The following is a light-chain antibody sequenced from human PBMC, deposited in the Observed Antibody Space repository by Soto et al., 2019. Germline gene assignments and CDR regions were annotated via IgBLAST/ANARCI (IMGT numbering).Light chain of an antibody. Sequence: EIVMTQSPATLSVSPGERATLSCRASQSVSSNLAWYQQKPGQAPRLLISGASTRATGFPARFSGSGSGTDFTLTISSPQSEDFAVYYCQQYNSWPPAFGQGTKVEMK. CDR1: QSVSSN. J-gene: IGKJ1*01. CDR2: GAS. V-gene: IGKV3-15*01. CDR3: QQYNSWPPA.